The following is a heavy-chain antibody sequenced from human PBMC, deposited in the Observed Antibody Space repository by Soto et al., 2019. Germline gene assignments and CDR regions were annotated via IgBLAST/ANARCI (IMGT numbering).Heavy chain of an antibody. Sequence: PSETRSLTCFVSGYSITSGVYYGIGIRHHPGKVLEWIGSFYSSGSIIYNPSLRSRVSISGDTSSNQFSMSLTSVTAADTARYYCARMYSSGSGWFHPWGQGTLVTVSS. CDR2: FYSSGSI. J-gene: IGHJ5*02. V-gene: IGHV4-31*03. CDR3: ARMYSSGSGWFHP. D-gene: IGHD6-19*01. CDR1: GYSITSGVYY.